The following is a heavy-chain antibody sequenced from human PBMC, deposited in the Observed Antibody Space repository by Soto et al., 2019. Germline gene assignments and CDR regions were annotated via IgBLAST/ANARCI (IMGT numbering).Heavy chain of an antibody. D-gene: IGHD6-13*01. V-gene: IGHV1-69*01. CDR1: GGTFSSYF. Sequence: QVQLVQSGAEVKQAGSSVKVSCKVSGGTFSSYFINWVRQAPGQGLERVGGIIPVFGTGSYAEKFQGRVTITADESTSTAYMELSRLRSDDTAVYYCARETPSAAAAYYYYGLDVWGQGTTVTVPS. CDR2: IIPVFGTG. J-gene: IGHJ6*02. CDR3: ARETPSAAAAYYYYGLDV.